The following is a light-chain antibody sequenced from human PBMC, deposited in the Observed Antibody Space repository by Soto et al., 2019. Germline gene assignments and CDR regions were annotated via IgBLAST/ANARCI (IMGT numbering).Light chain of an antibody. CDR2: GAF. J-gene: IGKJ5*01. CDR1: PSVTNY. CDR3: QQRNIWPPVT. Sequence: PGERATLSCRASPSVTNYLAWYQQKPGQPPRLLIYGAFNRAAGIPARFSGSGSGTDFTLTISSLEPEDSAVYYCQQRNIWPPVTFGQGTRLE. V-gene: IGKV3-11*01.